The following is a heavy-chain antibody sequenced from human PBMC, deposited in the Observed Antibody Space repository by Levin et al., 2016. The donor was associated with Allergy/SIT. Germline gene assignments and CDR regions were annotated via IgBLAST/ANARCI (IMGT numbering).Heavy chain of an antibody. Sequence: GESLKISCAASGFTFSSYWMSWVRQAPGKGLEWVANIKQDGSEKYYVDSVKGRFTISRDNAKNSLYLQMNSLRAEDTAVYYCARSQGRWFPWGVWGQGTTVTVSS. CDR1: GFTFSSYW. CDR2: IKQDGSEK. V-gene: IGHV3-7*03. CDR3: ARSQGRWFPWGV. D-gene: IGHD4-23*01. J-gene: IGHJ6*02.